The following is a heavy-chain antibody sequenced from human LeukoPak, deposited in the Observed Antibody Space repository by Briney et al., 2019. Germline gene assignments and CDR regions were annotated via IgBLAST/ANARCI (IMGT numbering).Heavy chain of an antibody. CDR1: GGSISSYY. V-gene: IGHV4-59*01. Sequence: SETLSLTCTVSGGSISSYYWSWIRQPPGKGLEWIGYIYYSGSTNYNPSLKSRVTISVDTSKNQFSLKLSSVTAADTAVYYCARDYDPGIVGATPPRAFDIWGQGTMVTVST. D-gene: IGHD1-26*01. CDR2: IYYSGST. J-gene: IGHJ3*02. CDR3: ARDYDPGIVGATPPRAFDI.